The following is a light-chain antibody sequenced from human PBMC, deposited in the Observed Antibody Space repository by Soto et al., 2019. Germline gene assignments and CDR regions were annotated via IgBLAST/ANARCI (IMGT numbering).Light chain of an antibody. CDR3: QSYDSSLSGWEV. J-gene: IGLJ2*01. Sequence: QSVLTQPPSVSGAPGQRVTISCTGSSSNIGAGYDVHWYQQLPGTAPKLLIYGNSNRPSGVPDRFSGSKSGTSASLAITGLHAEDEADYYCQSYDSSLSGWEVFGGGTMLTVL. CDR1: SSNIGAGYD. CDR2: GNS. V-gene: IGLV1-40*01.